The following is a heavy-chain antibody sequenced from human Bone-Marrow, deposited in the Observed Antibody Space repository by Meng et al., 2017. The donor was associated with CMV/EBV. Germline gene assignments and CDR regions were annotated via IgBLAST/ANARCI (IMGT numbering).Heavy chain of an antibody. CDR3: ARSEGSRSDYLPYYYYGMDV. CDR1: GFTFSFYA. D-gene: IGHD3-10*01. V-gene: IGHV3-30*14. Sequence: GGSLRLSCAASGFTFSFYAMHWVRQAPGKGLEWVAHISYDGSNKYYADSVKGRFTISRDNSNSTLYLQMNSLRAEDTGVYFCARSEGSRSDYLPYYYYGMDVWGQGTTVTVSS. J-gene: IGHJ6*02. CDR2: ISYDGSNK.